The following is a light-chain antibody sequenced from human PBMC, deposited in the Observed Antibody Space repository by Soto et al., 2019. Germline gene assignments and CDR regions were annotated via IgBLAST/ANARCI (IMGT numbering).Light chain of an antibody. CDR3: QSYDRSMSGSV. J-gene: IGLJ2*01. Sequence: QSVLTQPPSVSGAPGQRVTISCTGSSSNIGAGYDGHWYQQLPGTAHKLLIYGNSNRSSGVPDRFSGSKSGTSASLAITGIQAEDEDDYYCQSYDRSMSGSVLGGGTKLTVL. CDR1: SSNIGAGYD. V-gene: IGLV1-40*01. CDR2: GNS.